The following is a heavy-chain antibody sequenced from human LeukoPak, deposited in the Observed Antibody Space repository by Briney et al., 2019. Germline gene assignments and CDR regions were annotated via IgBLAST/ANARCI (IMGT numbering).Heavy chain of an antibody. CDR2: VKDDGSYI. D-gene: IGHD1-26*01. J-gene: IGHJ4*02. CDR1: GFTFSSSW. V-gene: IGHV3-30*03. Sequence: PGGSLRLSCAASGFTFSSSWMHWVRQAPGKGLDWVAVVKDDGSYISYAASVKGRFTISRDNSKNTVVLQMNSLSVDDTAIYYCARQSLGASGLDYWGQGMLVTVSS. CDR3: ARQSLGASGLDY.